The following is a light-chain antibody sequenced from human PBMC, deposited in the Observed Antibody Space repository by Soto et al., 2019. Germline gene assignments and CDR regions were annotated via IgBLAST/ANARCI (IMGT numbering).Light chain of an antibody. CDR2: GAS. J-gene: IGKJ3*01. CDR1: QSVTSN. V-gene: IGKV3D-15*01. Sequence: EIAVTQSPATLSVSPGERATLSCRASQSVTSNLAWYQQKPGQAPRLLIYGASTRATGIPARFSGSGSGTEFTLTISSLQSEDFAVYYCQQYGSAPFTFGPGTKVDIK. CDR3: QQYGSAPFT.